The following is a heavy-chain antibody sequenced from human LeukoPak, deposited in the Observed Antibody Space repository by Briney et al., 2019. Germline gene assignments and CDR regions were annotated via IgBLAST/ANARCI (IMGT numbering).Heavy chain of an antibody. V-gene: IGHV3-7*05. J-gene: IGHJ3*01. CDR1: GFTFSSYW. D-gene: IGHD2-15*01. Sequence: GGSPRLSCAASGFTFSSYWMSWVRQAPGKGLEWVANMEQDGTEKYNVDSVKGRFTISRDNAKNSLYLQMNSLRVEDTAVYYCAREGLPNTFDVWGQGTMVTVSS. CDR2: MEQDGTEK. CDR3: AREGLPNTFDV.